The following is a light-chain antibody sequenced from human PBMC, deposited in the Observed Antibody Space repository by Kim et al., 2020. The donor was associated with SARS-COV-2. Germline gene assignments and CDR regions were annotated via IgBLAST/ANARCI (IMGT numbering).Light chain of an antibody. CDR1: SSNIGAGSD. CDR3: QSYDTSLNNKV. V-gene: IGLV1-40*01. Sequence: QSVLTQPPSVSGAPGQRVTISCTGGSSNIGAGSDVHWYQQLPGTAPKLLIYTNTNRPSGVHDRFSGSKSGTSASLAITGLQAEDEADYYCQSYDTSLNNKVFGGGTKLTVL. CDR2: TNT. J-gene: IGLJ2*01.